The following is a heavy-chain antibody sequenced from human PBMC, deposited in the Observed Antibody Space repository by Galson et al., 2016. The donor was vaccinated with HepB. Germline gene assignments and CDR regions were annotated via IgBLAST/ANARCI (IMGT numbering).Heavy chain of an antibody. J-gene: IGHJ4*02. Sequence: CAISGDSVSSNSADWYRIRQSPSRGLEWLGRTYYRSKWHFDYAESVKSRITINPDTAKNQFSLQLNSVTPEDTAIYYCARSYLLGRGFGSWGQGTLVTVSS. D-gene: IGHD7-27*01. CDR3: ARSYLLGRGFGS. V-gene: IGHV6-1*01. CDR2: TYYRSKWHF. CDR1: GDSVSSNSAD.